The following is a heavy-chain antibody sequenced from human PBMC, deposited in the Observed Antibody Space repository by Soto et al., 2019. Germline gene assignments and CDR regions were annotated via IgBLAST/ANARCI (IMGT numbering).Heavy chain of an antibody. Sequence: GKGLVWVSRINSDGSSTSFADSVKGRFTISRDNAKNTLYLQMNSLRAEDTAVYYCARVNYGDYGGVYDYWGQGTLVTVSS. D-gene: IGHD4-17*01. CDR2: INSDGSST. V-gene: IGHV3-74*01. CDR3: ARVNYGDYGGVYDY. J-gene: IGHJ4*02.